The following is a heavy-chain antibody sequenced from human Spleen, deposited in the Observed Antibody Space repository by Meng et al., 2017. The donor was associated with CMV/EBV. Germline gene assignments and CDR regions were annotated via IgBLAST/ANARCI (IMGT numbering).Heavy chain of an antibody. D-gene: IGHD1-1*01. CDR2: ISGNGGST. Sequence: GESLKISCAASGFTFSSYAMSWVRQAPGKGLEWVSAISGNGGSTYYADSVKGRFTISRDNSKNTLYLQMHSLRVEDTAVYYCAKRALERRLEYWGQGTLVTVSS. J-gene: IGHJ4*02. CDR1: GFTFSSYA. V-gene: IGHV3-23*01. CDR3: AKRALERRLEY.